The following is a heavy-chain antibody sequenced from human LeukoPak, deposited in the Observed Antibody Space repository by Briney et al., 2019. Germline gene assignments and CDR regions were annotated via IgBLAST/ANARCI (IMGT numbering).Heavy chain of an antibody. D-gene: IGHD6-19*01. CDR1: GYTFTAYY. J-gene: IGHJ4*02. CDR2: IDPNSGGT. Sequence: ASVKVSCKASGYTFTAYYLHWVRQAPGQGLEWMGWIDPNSGGTNFVQKFQGRVTMTRDTSINTAYMELRRLRSDDTAVYYRASGYSSGWAGDYWGQGTLVTVSS. CDR3: ASGYSSGWAGDY. V-gene: IGHV1-2*02.